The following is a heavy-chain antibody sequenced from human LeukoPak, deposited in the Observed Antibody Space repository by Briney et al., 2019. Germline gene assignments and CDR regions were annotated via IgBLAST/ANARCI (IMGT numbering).Heavy chain of an antibody. CDR2: ISSSGSTI. D-gene: IGHD1-14*01. V-gene: IGHV3-48*03. CDR3: ASGIFHYFDY. Sequence: PGGSLRLSCAASGFTFSSYEMNWVRQAPGKGLEWVSYISSSGSTIYYADSVKGRFTISRDNAKNSLYLQMNSLRAEDTAVYYCASGIFHYFDYWGQGTLVTVSS. CDR1: GFTFSSYE. J-gene: IGHJ4*02.